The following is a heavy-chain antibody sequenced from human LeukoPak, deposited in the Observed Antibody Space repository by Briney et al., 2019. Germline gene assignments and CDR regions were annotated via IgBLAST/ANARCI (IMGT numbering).Heavy chain of an antibody. CDR1: GFTFSSYV. V-gene: IGHV3-23*01. D-gene: IGHD5-18*01. CDR3: ATGLVHLWYVDH. CDR2: ISGSGGNT. J-gene: IGHJ4*02. Sequence: QAGGSLRLSCAASGFTFSSYVMNWVRQAPGKGLEWVSGISGSGGNTYYADSVKGRFTISRDNSKNTLYLQMNSLRVEDTAVYYCATGLVHLWYVDHWGQGTLVTVSS.